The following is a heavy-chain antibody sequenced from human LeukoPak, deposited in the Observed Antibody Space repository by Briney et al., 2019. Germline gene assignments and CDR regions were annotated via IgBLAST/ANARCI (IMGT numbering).Heavy chain of an antibody. Sequence: GESLKISCKGSGYSFTSYWIGWVRQMPGKGLEWMGIIYPGDSDTRYSPSFQGQVTISADKSISTAYLQWSSLKASDTAMYYCARSPAIQLWLQGGFDYWGQGTLVTVSS. D-gene: IGHD5-18*01. V-gene: IGHV5-51*01. J-gene: IGHJ4*02. CDR2: IYPGDSDT. CDR3: ARSPAIQLWLQGGFDY. CDR1: GYSFTSYW.